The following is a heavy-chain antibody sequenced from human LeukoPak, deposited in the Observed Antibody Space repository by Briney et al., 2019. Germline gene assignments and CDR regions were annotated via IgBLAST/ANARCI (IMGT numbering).Heavy chain of an antibody. CDR3: GRLPFIGAFDI. V-gene: IGHV1-69*01. J-gene: IGHJ3*02. Sequence: GASVGVSCRASVGTFSRYAISWVRDAPGQGLEWRGEVIPIFDTAHYAQKLQGRNTITADESTSTAYMELSSLRSEDASVYSCGRLPFIGAFDIRREGTNDTHSS. CDR2: VIPIFDTA. D-gene: IGHD2-15*01. CDR1: VGTFSRYA.